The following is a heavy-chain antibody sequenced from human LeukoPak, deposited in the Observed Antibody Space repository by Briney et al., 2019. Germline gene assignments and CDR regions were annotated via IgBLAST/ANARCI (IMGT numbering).Heavy chain of an antibody. J-gene: IGHJ4*02. V-gene: IGHV3-23*01. Sequence: GGSLRLSCAASGFTVSSYWMSWVREAPGKGLEGVSAISTRGGRTFYADSVKGRFTISRDNSKNTLYLQMNSLKAEDTAIYYCAKDPTDFDSSGQTYFDYWGQGTLVTVSS. CDR2: ISTRGGRT. CDR3: AKDPTDFDSSGQTYFDY. D-gene: IGHD3-22*01. CDR1: GFTVSSYW.